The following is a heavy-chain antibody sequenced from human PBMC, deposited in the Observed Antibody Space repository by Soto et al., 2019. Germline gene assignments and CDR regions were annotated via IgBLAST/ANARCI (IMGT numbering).Heavy chain of an antibody. Sequence: ASGKVSCKASGYTFTSYYMHWVRQAPGQGLEWMGIINPSGGSTSYAQKSQGRVTMTRDTSTSTVYMELSSLRSEDTAVYYCARAGVGGYSYSQHMDVWGQGTTVTVSS. D-gene: IGHD5-18*01. CDR3: ARAGVGGYSYSQHMDV. CDR2: INPSGGST. J-gene: IGHJ6*02. CDR1: GYTFTSYY. V-gene: IGHV1-46*01.